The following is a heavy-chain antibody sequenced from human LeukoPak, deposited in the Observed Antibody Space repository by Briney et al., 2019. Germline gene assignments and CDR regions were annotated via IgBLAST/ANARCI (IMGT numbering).Heavy chain of an antibody. CDR2: ISSSGSTI. J-gene: IGHJ4*02. D-gene: IGHD2-2*01. CDR1: GFTFSSYE. V-gene: IGHV3-48*03. Sequence: GGSLRLSCAASGFTFSSYEMNWVRQAPGKGLEWVSYISSSGSTIYYADSVKSRFTISRDNAKNTLYLQMNSLRAEDTAVYYCARDRGSCSSTSCYAPFDYWGQGTLVTVSS. CDR3: ARDRGSCSSTSCYAPFDY.